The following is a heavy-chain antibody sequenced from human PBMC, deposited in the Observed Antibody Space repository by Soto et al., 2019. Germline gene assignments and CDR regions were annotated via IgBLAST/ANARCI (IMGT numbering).Heavy chain of an antibody. CDR1: GVSIGSHL. D-gene: IGHD2-15*01. CDR3: ARLQYTVVTALDI. V-gene: IGHV4-59*11. Sequence: PETLSLTCSVSGVSIGSHLWSWIRQAPGKGPELVGYIYHTVNTKYNPALKSRVTISMDTSKNQLSLQLSSVTAADTAVYYCARLQYTVVTALDIWGQGTMVTVSS. CDR2: IYHTVNT. J-gene: IGHJ3*02.